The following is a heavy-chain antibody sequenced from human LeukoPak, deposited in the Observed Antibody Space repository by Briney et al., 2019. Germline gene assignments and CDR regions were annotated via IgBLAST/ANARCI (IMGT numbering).Heavy chain of an antibody. Sequence: GGSLRLSCAASGFTFSTYAMSWVRQAPGKGLEWVSLISNSGGRTYYAESVKGRFAISRDNSKNTLYLQMHSLRVEDTAVYYCARDYPADHWGQGTLVTVSS. CDR1: GFTFSTYA. V-gene: IGHV3-23*01. CDR2: ISNSGGRT. J-gene: IGHJ4*02. CDR3: ARDYPADH.